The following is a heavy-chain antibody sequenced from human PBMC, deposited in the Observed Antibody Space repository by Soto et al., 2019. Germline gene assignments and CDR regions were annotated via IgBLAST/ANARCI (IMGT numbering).Heavy chain of an antibody. Sequence: VTVSCGASGYSFRAHYMQWLGKARGQRLEWIGWIIVGGGGTKYAQELQGRLTITRDVSTNTAYMELSGLRSEDTAMYYCAAELYSGGRCCSFDVWGQGTMVTVSS. CDR1: GYSFRAHY. V-gene: IGHV1-58*02. J-gene: IGHJ3*01. CDR3: AAELYSGGRCCSFDV. D-gene: IGHD2-15*01. CDR2: IIVGGGGT.